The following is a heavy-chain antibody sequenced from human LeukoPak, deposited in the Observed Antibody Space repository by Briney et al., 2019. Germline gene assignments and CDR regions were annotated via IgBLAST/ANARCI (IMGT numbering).Heavy chain of an antibody. V-gene: IGHV3-53*01. CDR2: IYSGGST. CDR3: AREYYYDSSGYYS. Sequence: GGSLRLSCAASGFTFSSYAMHWVRQAPGKGLEWVSVIYSGGSTYYADSVKGRFTISRDNSKNTLYLQMNSLRAEDTAVYYCAREYYYDSSGYYSWGQGTLVTVSS. D-gene: IGHD3-22*01. CDR1: GFTFSSYA. J-gene: IGHJ4*02.